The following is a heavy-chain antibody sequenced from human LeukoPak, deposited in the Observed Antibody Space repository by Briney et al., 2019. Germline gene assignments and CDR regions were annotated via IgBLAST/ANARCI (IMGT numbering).Heavy chain of an antibody. V-gene: IGHV1-2*02. Sequence: GASVKVSCKASGYTFTGYYMHWVRQAPGQGLEWMGWINPNSGGTNYAQKFQGRVTMTRDTSISTAYMELSRLRSDDTAVYYCARALVYGYSYAKPVYYWGQGTLVTVSS. CDR3: ARALVYGYSYAKPVYY. D-gene: IGHD5-18*01. CDR2: INPNSGGT. CDR1: GYTFTGYY. J-gene: IGHJ4*02.